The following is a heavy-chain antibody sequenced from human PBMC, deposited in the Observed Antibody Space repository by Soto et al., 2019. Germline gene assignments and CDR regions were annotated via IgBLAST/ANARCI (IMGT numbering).Heavy chain of an antibody. CDR1: GYTFTSYD. J-gene: IGHJ3*02. D-gene: IGHD3-3*01. CDR3: AGPGSNYGFWSGYAFDI. V-gene: IGHV1-8*01. CDR2: MNPNSGNT. Sequence: GASVKVSCKASGYTFTSYDINWVRQATGQGLEWMGWMNPNSGNTGYAQKFQGRVTMTRNTSISTAYMELSSLRSEDTAVYYCAGPGSNYGFWSGYAFDIWGQGTMVTVSS.